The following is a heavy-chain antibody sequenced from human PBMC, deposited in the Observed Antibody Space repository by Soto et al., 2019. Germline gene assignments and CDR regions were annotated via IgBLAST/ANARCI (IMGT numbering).Heavy chain of an antibody. D-gene: IGHD2-2*01. CDR2: ISYSGGST. J-gene: IGHJ4*02. CDR3: AKDTCSGSSCYASDY. CDR1: GFTFSSYA. Sequence: SGGSLRLSCAASGFTFSSYAMSWVRQAPGKGLEWVSSISYSGGSTYYTDSVKGRYTISRDNSKNTLYLQVNSLRAEDTAVYYCAKDTCSGSSCYASDYWGQGTLVTVSS. V-gene: IGHV3-23*01.